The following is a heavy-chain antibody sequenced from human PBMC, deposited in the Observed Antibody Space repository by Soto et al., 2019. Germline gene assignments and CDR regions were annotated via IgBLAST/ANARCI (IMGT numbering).Heavy chain of an antibody. CDR1: GFTFSSYW. J-gene: IGHJ6*02. Sequence: PVGSLRLSCAASGFTFSSYWMHWVRQAPGKGLVWVSRINSDGSSTSYADSVKGRFTISRDNAKNTLYLQMNSLRAEDTAVYYCAKASGYEAYYYYYGMDVWGQGTTVTVSS. D-gene: IGHD5-12*01. CDR2: INSDGSST. V-gene: IGHV3-74*01. CDR3: AKASGYEAYYYYYGMDV.